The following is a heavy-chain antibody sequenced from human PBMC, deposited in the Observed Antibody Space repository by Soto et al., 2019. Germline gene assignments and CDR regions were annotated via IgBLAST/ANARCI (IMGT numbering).Heavy chain of an antibody. CDR3: ARAAYDFWSATGFDP. Sequence: SETLSLTCTVSGGSVSSGSYYCIWIRQPPGKGLEWIGYIYYSGSTNYNPSLKSRLTISVDTSKNQFSLKLSSVTAADTAVYYCARAAYDFWSATGFDPWGQGTLVTVSS. CDR1: GGSVSSGSYY. J-gene: IGHJ5*02. V-gene: IGHV4-61*01. D-gene: IGHD3-3*01. CDR2: IYYSGST.